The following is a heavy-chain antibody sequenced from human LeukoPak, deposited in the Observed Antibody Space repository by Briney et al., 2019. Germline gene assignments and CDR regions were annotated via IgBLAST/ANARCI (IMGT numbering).Heavy chain of an antibody. D-gene: IGHD4-17*01. V-gene: IGHV3-7*01. Sequence: PGGSLRLSCAASGFTFSGYWMSWVRQAPGKGLEWVANIKQDGSEKYYVDSVKGRFTISRDNAKNSLYLQMNSLRAEDTAVYYCARDSTVTNYYFDYWGQGTLVTVSS. CDR1: GFTFSGYW. J-gene: IGHJ4*02. CDR2: IKQDGSEK. CDR3: ARDSTVTNYYFDY.